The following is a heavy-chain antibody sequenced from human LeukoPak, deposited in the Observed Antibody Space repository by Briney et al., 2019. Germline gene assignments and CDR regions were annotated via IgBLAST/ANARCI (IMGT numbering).Heavy chain of an antibody. CDR2: ISYSSRAR. CDR3: ARAYCSSTSCFG. J-gene: IGHJ4*02. D-gene: IGHD2-2*01. Sequence: GRSLRLSCAASGFTFSSYGMHWVRQAPGKGLEWVSSISYSSRARYYADSVKGRFTISRDNFKDSLYLQMDSLRAEDTAVYYCARAYCSSTSCFGWGQGTLVTVSS. V-gene: IGHV3-48*01. CDR1: GFTFSSYG.